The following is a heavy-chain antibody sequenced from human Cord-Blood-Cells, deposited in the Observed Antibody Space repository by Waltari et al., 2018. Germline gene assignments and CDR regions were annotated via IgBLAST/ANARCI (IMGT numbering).Heavy chain of an antibody. V-gene: IGHV1-2*02. Sequence: QVQLVQSGAAVKKPGASVKVSCQASGYTFTGCQMHWVRQAPGQGLEWMGWINPNSGGTNYAQKLQGRVTMTRDTSISTAYMELSRLRSDDTAVYYCAREVTITMVRGVNPFDYWGQGTLVTVSS. CDR1: GYTFTGCQ. CDR3: AREVTITMVRGVNPFDY. J-gene: IGHJ4*02. D-gene: IGHD3-10*01. CDR2: INPNSGGT.